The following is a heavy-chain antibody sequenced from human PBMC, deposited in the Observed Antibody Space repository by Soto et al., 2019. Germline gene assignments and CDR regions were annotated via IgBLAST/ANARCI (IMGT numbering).Heavy chain of an antibody. J-gene: IGHJ4*02. Sequence: QEQLQESGPGLVKPSETLSLTCIVSGGSVSNDAYYWSWIRQPPGKGLEWIGYIYHSGSTYYNPSLKSRVTISADTSANQFSLKVSSVTAADTAVYYCARLGIGWEFPFDYWGQGTLVNVSS. CDR1: GGSVSNDAYY. V-gene: IGHV4-61*08. CDR3: ARLGIGWEFPFDY. CDR2: IYHSGST. D-gene: IGHD1-26*01.